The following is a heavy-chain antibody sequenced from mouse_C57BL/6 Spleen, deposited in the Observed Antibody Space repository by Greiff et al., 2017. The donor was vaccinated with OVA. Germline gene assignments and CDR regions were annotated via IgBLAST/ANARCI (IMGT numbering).Heavy chain of an antibody. D-gene: IGHD1-1*01. CDR3: TRGLYYGGAMDY. J-gene: IGHJ4*01. CDR2: IDPETGGT. CDR1: GYTFTDYE. Sequence: QVQLQQSGAELVRPGASVTLSCKASGYTFTDYEMHWVKQTPVHGLEWIGAIDPETGGTAYNQKFKGKAILTADKSSSTAYMELRSLTSEDSAVYYCTRGLYYGGAMDYWGQGTSVTVSS. V-gene: IGHV1-15*01.